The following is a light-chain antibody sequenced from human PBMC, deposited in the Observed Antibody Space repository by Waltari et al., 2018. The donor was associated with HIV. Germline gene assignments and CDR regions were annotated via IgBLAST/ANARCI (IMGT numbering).Light chain of an antibody. V-gene: IGKV1-27*01. Sequence: DIQMTQSPTSLSASVGARVTITCRASQAISTFLAWYQQKPGKVPKLLISAASTLRSGVPSRFSGSGSGTDFTLTINGLQPEDVATYYCQKYNSAPLITFGPGTKVDI. J-gene: IGKJ3*01. CDR3: QKYNSAPLIT. CDR1: QAISTF. CDR2: AAS.